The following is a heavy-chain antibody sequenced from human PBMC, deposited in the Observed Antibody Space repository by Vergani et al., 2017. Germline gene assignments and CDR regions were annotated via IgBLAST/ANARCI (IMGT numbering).Heavy chain of an antibody. D-gene: IGHD6-13*01. J-gene: IGHJ4*02. V-gene: IGHV6-1*01. CDR3: AREWEQQLSK. CDR1: GYSVSSNSAA. CDR2: TYYVSKWYN. Sequence: QVRLQQSGPGLVKPSQTLLLTCAISGYSVSSNSAAWNWIRQSPSRGLEWLGRTYYVSKWYNDYAVSVNSRITINPETSKNQCSLQLNSVTPEDTAVYYCAREWEQQLSKWDQGTLATVSA.